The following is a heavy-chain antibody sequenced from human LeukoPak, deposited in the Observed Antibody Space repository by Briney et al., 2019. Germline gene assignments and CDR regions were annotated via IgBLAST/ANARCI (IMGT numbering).Heavy chain of an antibody. CDR3: ARVAGSIDY. D-gene: IGHD6-19*01. V-gene: IGHV1-8*03. CDR1: GYTFTTYD. CDR2: MNPNSCYT. J-gene: IGHJ4*02. Sequence: GASVKLSCRASGYTFTTYDINWVRQATGQGLEWRGWMNPNSCYTGDAQKFQGRVTITRDKSISKAYMELSRLRSEDTAVYYCARVAGSIDYWGQGTLVTVSS.